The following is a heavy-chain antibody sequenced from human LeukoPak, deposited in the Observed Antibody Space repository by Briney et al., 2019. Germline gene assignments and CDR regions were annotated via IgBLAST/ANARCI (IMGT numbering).Heavy chain of an antibody. V-gene: IGHV3-11*04. CDR1: GFTFSDYY. J-gene: IGHJ4*02. CDR2: ISNSGDTR. D-gene: IGHD3-10*01. Sequence: GGSLRLSCAASGFTFSDYYMSWIRQAPGKGLEWLAYISNSGDTRKYADSVTGRFTISRDNAKNTLYLQMNSLRAEDTAVYYCARGNYYGQDYWGQGTLVTVSS. CDR3: ARGNYYGQDY.